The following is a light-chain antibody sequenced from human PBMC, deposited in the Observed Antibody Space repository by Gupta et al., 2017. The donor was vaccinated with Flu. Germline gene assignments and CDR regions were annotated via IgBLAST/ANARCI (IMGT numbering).Light chain of an antibody. Sequence: QMPKSPSPLSASVRDRVTITCRASHSISSGVAWYQQKPGKAPKLLIYKASSLESGVPARFSGSGSGTEFTLTISSLQADDVATYYCQQYNSDSRTFGQGTKVEIK. J-gene: IGKJ1*01. CDR1: HSISSG. CDR2: KAS. V-gene: IGKV1-5*03. CDR3: QQYNSDSRT.